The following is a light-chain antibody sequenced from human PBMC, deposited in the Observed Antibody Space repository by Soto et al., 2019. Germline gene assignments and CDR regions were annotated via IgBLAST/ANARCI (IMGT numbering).Light chain of an antibody. CDR3: SSYTSSSTLV. Sequence: QSALTQPASVSGSPGQSITISCTGTSGDVGGYNYVSWYQQHPGKAPKLMIYDVSNRPSGVSNRFSGSKSGNAASLTISGLQAEDEADYYCSSYTSSSTLVFGGGTKPTVL. CDR1: SGDVGGYNY. V-gene: IGLV2-14*01. CDR2: DVS. J-gene: IGLJ2*01.